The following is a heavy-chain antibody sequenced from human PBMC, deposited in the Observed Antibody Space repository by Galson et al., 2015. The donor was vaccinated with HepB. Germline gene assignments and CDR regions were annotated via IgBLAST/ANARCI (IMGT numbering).Heavy chain of an antibody. D-gene: IGHD5-18*01. CDR1: GYSFSTYW. V-gene: IGHV5-10-1*01. CDR3: ARHGDPGYSFFYYYGMDV. CDR2: IDPSDSYT. J-gene: IGHJ6*02. Sequence: QSGAEVKKPGQSLRISCKTSGYSFSTYWITWVRQMPGKGLEWMGRIDPSDSYTDYSPSFQGHVTMSADRSISTAYLQWSSLKASDTAMYYCARHGDPGYSFFYYYGMDVWGQGTTVTVSS.